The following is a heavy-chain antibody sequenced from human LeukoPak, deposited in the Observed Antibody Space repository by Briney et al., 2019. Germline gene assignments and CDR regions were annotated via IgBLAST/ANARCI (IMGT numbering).Heavy chain of an antibody. CDR3: AREYSYGYNWFDP. D-gene: IGHD5-18*01. CDR2: IKQDGSEK. Sequence: GGSLRLSCAASGFTFSSYWMSWVRQAPGKGLEWVATIKQDGSEKYYVDSVKGRFTISRDNAKNSLYLQMNSLRAEDTAVYYCAREYSYGYNWFDPWGQGTLVTVSS. J-gene: IGHJ5*02. V-gene: IGHV3-7*01. CDR1: GFTFSSYW.